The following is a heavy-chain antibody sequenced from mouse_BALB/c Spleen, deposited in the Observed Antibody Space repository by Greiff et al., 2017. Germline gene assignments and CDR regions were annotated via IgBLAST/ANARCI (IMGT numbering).Heavy chain of an antibody. J-gene: IGHJ4*01. CDR1: GFNIKDTY. CDR3: ARRPYYAMDY. V-gene: IGHV14-3*02. CDR2: LDPANGNT. Sequence: EVQLQQSGAELVKPGASVKLSCTASGFNIKDTYMHWVKQRPEQGLEWIGRLDPANGNTKYDPKFQGKATIPADTSSNTAYLQLSSLTSEDTAVYYCARRPYYAMDYWGQGTSVTVSS.